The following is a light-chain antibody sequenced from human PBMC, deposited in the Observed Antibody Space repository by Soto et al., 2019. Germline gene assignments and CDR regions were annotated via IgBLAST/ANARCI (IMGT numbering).Light chain of an antibody. CDR1: QNVNSRY. CDR3: VQYEDSPSTWT. Sequence: EIVLTQSPGTLSLSPGERGTLSCRTSQNVNSRYLAWYQHKPGQAPRLLIYDASRRATGIPDRFSGSASGTDFTLTISILEPEDFAGYYCVQYEDSPSTWTFGQGTKV. CDR2: DAS. V-gene: IGKV3-20*01. J-gene: IGKJ1*01.